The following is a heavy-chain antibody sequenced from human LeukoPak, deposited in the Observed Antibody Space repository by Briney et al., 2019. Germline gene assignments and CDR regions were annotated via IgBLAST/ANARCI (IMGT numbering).Heavy chain of an antibody. CDR2: IFYSGST. CDR1: GGSISSGAYD. CDR3: ARLLSGAVGTPDY. V-gene: IGHV4-31*02. J-gene: IGHJ4*02. Sequence: PSETLSHAWTVSGGSISSGAYDWSWIRQHPGKGLEWIGYIFYSGSTYDNPSLKSGVTISVDTSKKQFSLKLSSVTAADTAVYYCARLLSGAVGTPDYWGQGTLVSVSA. D-gene: IGHD6-19*01.